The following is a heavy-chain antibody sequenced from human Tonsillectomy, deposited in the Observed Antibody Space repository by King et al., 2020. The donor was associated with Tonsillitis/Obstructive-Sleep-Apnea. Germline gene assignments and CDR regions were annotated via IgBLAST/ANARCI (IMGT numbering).Heavy chain of an antibody. CDR2: INPSDVIT. Sequence: QLVQSGAEVKMPGASVRVSCKASGYSFTTSYMHWVRQAPGQGLDWLGIINPSDVITTYAQKFQGRLTMTRDTSTSTVFMELSRLRSDDTAVYYCARDTPVDRVIDCWGQGTLVTVSS. CDR1: GYSFTTSY. D-gene: IGHD3-10*01. CDR3: ARDTPVDRVIDC. J-gene: IGHJ4*02. V-gene: IGHV1-46*01.